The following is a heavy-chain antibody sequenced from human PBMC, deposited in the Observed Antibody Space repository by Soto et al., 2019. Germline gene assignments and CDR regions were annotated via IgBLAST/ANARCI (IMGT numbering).Heavy chain of an antibody. CDR1: GFTFSSYS. D-gene: IGHD2-2*01. CDR2: ISSSSSTI. Sequence: EVQLVESGGGLVQPGGSLRLSCAASGFTFSSYSMNWVRQAPGKGLEWVSYISSSSSTIYYADSVKGRFTISRDNAKKSLYLQMNSLREEYTAVYYCERAETTAAARVLPAAIDYYYGLDVWGQGTTVTVSS. V-gene: IGHV3-48*02. J-gene: IGHJ6*02. CDR3: ERAETTAAARVLPAAIDYYYGLDV.